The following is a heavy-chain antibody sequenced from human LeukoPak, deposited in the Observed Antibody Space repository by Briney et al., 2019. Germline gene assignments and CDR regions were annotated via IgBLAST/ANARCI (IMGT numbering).Heavy chain of an antibody. V-gene: IGHV3-11*01. J-gene: IGHJ4*02. D-gene: IGHD2-15*01. CDR2: ITTSATTI. Sequence: GGSLRLSCAGSGFTLKDYYLNWIRQAPGKGLEWTSYITTSATTIYYADSVKGRFTMSRDNAKNSLFLQMNSLRAEDTAVYYCARARGYCSGGFCYAYYFDYWGQGTLVTVSS. CDR1: GFTLKDYY. CDR3: ARARGYCSGGFCYAYYFDY.